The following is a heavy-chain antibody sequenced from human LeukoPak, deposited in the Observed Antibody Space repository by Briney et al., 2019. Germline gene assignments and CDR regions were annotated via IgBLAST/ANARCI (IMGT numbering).Heavy chain of an antibody. Sequence: GGSLRLSCAASGFTFSIFAMRCVRQAPGKGLEWVSTISGSGGNTYYADSVKGRFSISRDNSKNTLYLQMNSLRAEDTAVYYCAKGVTTVTTRYFDYWGQGTLVTVSS. D-gene: IGHD4-17*01. CDR2: ISGSGGNT. CDR3: AKGVTTVTTRYFDY. J-gene: IGHJ4*02. V-gene: IGHV3-23*01. CDR1: GFTFSIFA.